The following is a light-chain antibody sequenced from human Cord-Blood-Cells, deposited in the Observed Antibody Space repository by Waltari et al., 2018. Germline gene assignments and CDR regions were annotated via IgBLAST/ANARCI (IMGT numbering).Light chain of an antibody. V-gene: IGLV1-47*01. CDR2: RNN. CDR1: SSNTCTDY. CDR3: AAWDDSLSGPV. Sequence: QSVLPQPLSASGTPGQRVTISCSGTSSNTCTDYIYRYHQPPGTPPKLLIFRNNRRPPGVPDRFSASKSGTSASLAISGLRSEDEADYYCAAWDDSLSGPVFGGGTKLTVL. J-gene: IGLJ2*01.